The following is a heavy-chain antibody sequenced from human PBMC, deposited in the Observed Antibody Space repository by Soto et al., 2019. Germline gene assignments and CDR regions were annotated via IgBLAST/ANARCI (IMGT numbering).Heavy chain of an antibody. Sequence: QVQLQESGPGLVKPSGTLSLTCAVSGGSISSSNWWSWVHQPPGKGLEWIGEIYHSGSTNYNPSLKSRVTISVDKSKNQFSLKLSSVTAADTAVYYCARGDCSGGSCDTRWSYNWFDPWGQGTLVTVSS. D-gene: IGHD2-15*01. CDR2: IYHSGST. J-gene: IGHJ5*02. CDR3: ARGDCSGGSCDTRWSYNWFDP. V-gene: IGHV4-4*02. CDR1: GGSISSSNW.